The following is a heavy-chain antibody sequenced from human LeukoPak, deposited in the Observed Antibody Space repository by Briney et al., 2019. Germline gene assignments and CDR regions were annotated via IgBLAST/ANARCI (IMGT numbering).Heavy chain of an antibody. Sequence: ASVKVSYKASGYTFTDFYIHLLRQAPGQGPEWMGWINPKSGGTNYAQKFQGRVTMTRDTSISTVYIELRRLRSDDTAMFFCVRGGSLIAVPHVFLSRSWGTGTLVTVSS. J-gene: IGHJ4*02. D-gene: IGHD6-19*01. CDR3: VRGGSLIAVPHVFLSRS. CDR1: GYTFTDFY. CDR2: INPKSGGT. V-gene: IGHV1-2*02.